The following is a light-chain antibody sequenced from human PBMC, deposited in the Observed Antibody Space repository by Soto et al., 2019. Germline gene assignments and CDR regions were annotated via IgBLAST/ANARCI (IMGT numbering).Light chain of an antibody. V-gene: IGKV3-20*01. J-gene: IGKJ2*01. CDR2: DTS. CDR3: QQYGNPPWT. Sequence: ETVLTQSPGTLSLSPGERATLSCRASQSVGSNYLAWYQQKPGQAPRLLIYDTSSRATGIPNRFSGSGSGTDFTLTISRLEPEDFAVYHCQQYGNPPWTFGQGTKLEIK. CDR1: QSVGSNY.